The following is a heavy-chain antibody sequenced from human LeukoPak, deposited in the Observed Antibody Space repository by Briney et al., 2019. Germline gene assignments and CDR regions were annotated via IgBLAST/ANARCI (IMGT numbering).Heavy chain of an antibody. V-gene: IGHV6-1*01. D-gene: IGHD6-13*01. Sequence: SQTLSLTSAISGDSISSNSGAWNWIRQSPSRGLEWLGRAYYRSKWYNDYAVSVKSRITINPDTSKNQFSLQLNSVTPEDTAVYYCTRASSNWYTDYWGQGTLVTVSS. J-gene: IGHJ4*02. CDR3: TRASSNWYTDY. CDR1: GDSISSNSGA. CDR2: AYYRSKWYN.